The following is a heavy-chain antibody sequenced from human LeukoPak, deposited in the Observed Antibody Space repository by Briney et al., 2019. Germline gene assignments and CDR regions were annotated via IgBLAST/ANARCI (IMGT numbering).Heavy chain of an antibody. J-gene: IGHJ6*02. V-gene: IGHV3-9*01. CDR1: GFTFDDYA. CDR2: ITWNRDNI. CDR3: AKDLSSAITSALVLDV. Sequence: GGSLRPSCAASGFTFDDYAMHWVRQAPGKGLEWVSGITWNRDNIGYGDSVKGRFTISRDNVKNVLYLQMTSLRPEDAALYYCAKDLSSAITSALVLDVWGQGTTVIVSS. D-gene: IGHD3-22*01.